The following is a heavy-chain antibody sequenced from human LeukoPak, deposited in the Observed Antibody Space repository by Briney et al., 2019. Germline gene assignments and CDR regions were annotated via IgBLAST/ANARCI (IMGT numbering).Heavy chain of an antibody. CDR2: IYYSGST. D-gene: IGHD3-10*01. CDR1: GGSISSSSYY. Sequence: SETLSLTCTVSGGSISSSSYYWGWIRQPPGKGLEWIGSIYYSGSTYYNPSLKSRVTISVDTSKNQFSLKLSSVIAADTAVYYCARLGITMGHYYYYMDVWGKGTKVTVPS. J-gene: IGHJ6*03. CDR3: ARLGITMGHYYYYMDV. V-gene: IGHV4-39*01.